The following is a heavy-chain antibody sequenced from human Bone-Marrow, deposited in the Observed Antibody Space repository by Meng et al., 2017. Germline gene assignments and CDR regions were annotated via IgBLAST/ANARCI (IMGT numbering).Heavy chain of an antibody. V-gene: IGHV3-23*04. CDR2: ISGSGGDT. CDR3: AKGTSGSYWYFDL. Sequence: EVQLVESGGGLVQPGGSLRLSCAASGFTFSTYAMSWVRQAPGKGLEWVSAISGSGGDTYYADPVKGRFTISRDSSKNTLFLQMNSLSAEDTALYYCAKGTSGSYWYFDLWGRGTLVTVSS. J-gene: IGHJ2*01. CDR1: GFTFSTYA. D-gene: IGHD1-26*01.